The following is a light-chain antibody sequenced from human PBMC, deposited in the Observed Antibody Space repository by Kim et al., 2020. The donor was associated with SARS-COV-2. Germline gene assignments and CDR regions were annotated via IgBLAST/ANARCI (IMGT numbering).Light chain of an antibody. J-gene: IGKJ2*01. CDR3: QQRSNWNLYT. CDR2: DAS. CDR1: QSVSSY. V-gene: IGKV3-11*01. Sequence: LSPGERATLSCRASQSVSSYLAWYQQKPGQAPRLLIYDASNRATGIPARFSGSGSGTDFTLTISSLEPEDFAVYYCQQRSNWNLYTFCQGTKLEI.